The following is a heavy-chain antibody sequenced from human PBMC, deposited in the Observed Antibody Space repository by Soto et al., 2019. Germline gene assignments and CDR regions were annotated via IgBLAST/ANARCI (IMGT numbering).Heavy chain of an antibody. V-gene: IGHV1-18*01. J-gene: IGHJ3*02. D-gene: IGHD2-21*01. Sequence: ASVKVSCKASGYTFTSYGISWVRQAPGQGLEWMGWISAYNGNTHYAQKVQGRVTMTTDTSTSTAYMELRSLRSDDTAVYYCARELTVVPQYDAFDIWGQGTMVTVSS. CDR2: ISAYNGNT. CDR3: ARELTVVPQYDAFDI. CDR1: GYTFTSYG.